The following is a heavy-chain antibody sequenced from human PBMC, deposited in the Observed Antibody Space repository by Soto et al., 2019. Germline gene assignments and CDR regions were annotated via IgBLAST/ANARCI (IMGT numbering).Heavy chain of an antibody. CDR2: IVAGSGNT. V-gene: IGHV1-58*01. CDR1: GFTFTSSA. J-gene: IGHJ4*02. CDR3: AADPSEGSGSYDY. D-gene: IGHD3-10*01. Sequence: GASVKVSCKAFGFTFTSSAVQWVRQARGQRLEWIGWIVAGSGNTNYAQKFQERVTITRDMSTSTAYMELSSLRSEDTAVYYCAADPSEGSGSYDYWGQGTLVTVSS.